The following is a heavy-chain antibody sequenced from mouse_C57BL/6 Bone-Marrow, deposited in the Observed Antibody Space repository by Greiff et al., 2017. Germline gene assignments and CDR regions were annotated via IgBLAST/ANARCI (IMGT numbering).Heavy chain of an antibody. D-gene: IGHD2-5*01. CDR3: VYSNYGYFDV. CDR1: GYTFTSYW. CDR2: IYPGSGST. V-gene: IGHV1-55*01. Sequence: QVQLQKPGAELVKPGASVKMSCKASGYTFTSYWITWVKQRPGQGLEWIGVIYPGSGSTNYNEKFKSKATLTVDTSSITAYMQLSSLTSDDSAVYYCVYSNYGYFDVWGTGTTVTVTA. J-gene: IGHJ1*03.